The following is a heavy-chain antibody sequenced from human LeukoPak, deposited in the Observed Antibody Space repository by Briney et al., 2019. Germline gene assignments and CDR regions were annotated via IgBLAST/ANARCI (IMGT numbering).Heavy chain of an antibody. J-gene: IGHJ6*02. V-gene: IGHV3-21*01. CDR1: GFTFSSYA. CDR2: ISSSSSYI. CDR3: ASRTGGWGPTWDV. D-gene: IGHD6-19*01. Sequence: GGSLRLSCAASGFTFSSYAMSWVRQAPGKGLEWVSSISSSSSYIYYADSVKGRFTISRDNAKNSLYLQMNSLRAEDTAVYYCASRTGGWGPTWDVWGQGTTVTVSS.